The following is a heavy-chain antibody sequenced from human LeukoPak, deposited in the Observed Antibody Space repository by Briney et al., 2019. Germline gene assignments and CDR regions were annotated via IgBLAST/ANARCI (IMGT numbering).Heavy chain of an antibody. CDR3: ARWYPPQDYFDY. CDR2: INHSGST. J-gene: IGHJ4*02. V-gene: IGHV4-34*01. CDR1: GGSFSGYY. Sequence: SATLSLTCAVYGGSFSGYYWSWIRQPPGKGLEWIGEINHSGSTNYNPSLKSRVTISVDTSKNQFSLKLSSVTAADTAVYYCARWYPPQDYFDYWGQGTLVTVSS. D-gene: IGHD6-13*01.